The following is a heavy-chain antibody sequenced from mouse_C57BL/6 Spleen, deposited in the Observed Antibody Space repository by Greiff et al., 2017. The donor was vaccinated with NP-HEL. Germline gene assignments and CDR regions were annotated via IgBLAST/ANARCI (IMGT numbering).Heavy chain of an antibody. CDR2: IDPSDSYT. D-gene: IGHD1-1*01. V-gene: IGHV1-69*01. J-gene: IGHJ1*03. CDR1: GYTFTSYW. CDR3: ARGDYYGSSSWYFDV. Sequence: QQPGAELVMPGASVKLSCKASGYTFTSYWMHWVKQRPGQGLEWIGEIDPSDSYTNYNQKFKGKSTLTVDKSSSTAYMQLSSLTSEDSAVYYCARGDYYGSSSWYFDVWGTGTTVTVSS.